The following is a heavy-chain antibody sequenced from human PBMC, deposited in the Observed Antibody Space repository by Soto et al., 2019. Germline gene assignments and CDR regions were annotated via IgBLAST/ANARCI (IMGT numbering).Heavy chain of an antibody. J-gene: IGHJ4*02. D-gene: IGHD6-13*01. CDR2: ISYDGSNK. CDR3: AKGAQYSSSWYRSFYFDY. V-gene: IGHV3-30*18. CDR1: GFTFSSYG. Sequence: LRLSCAASGFTFSSYGMHWVRQAPGKGLEWVAVISYDGSNKYYADSVKGRFTISRDNSKNTLYLQMNSLRAEDTAVYYCAKGAQYSSSWYRSFYFDYWGQGTLVTVSS.